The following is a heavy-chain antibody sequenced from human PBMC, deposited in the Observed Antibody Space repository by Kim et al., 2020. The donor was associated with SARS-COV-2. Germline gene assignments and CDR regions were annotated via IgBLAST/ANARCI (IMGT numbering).Heavy chain of an antibody. V-gene: IGHV4-34*01. J-gene: IGHJ6*03. Sequence: SETLSLTCAVYGGSFSGYYWSWIRQPPGKGLEWIGEINHSGSTNYNPSLKSRVTISVDTTKNQFSLKLSAVTAADTAVYYCARVRPHYYGSGSYYRYYYYYYMDDWGKGTTVTVSS. CDR1: GGSFSGYY. CDR2: INHSGST. D-gene: IGHD3-10*01. CDR3: ARVRPHYYGSGSYYRYYYYYYMDD.